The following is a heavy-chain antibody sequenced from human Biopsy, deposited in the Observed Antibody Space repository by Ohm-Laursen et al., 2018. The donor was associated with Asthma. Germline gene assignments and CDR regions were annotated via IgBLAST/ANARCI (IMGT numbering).Heavy chain of an antibody. Sequence: SLRLSCTASRFTYEMHWVRQAPGKGLEWVAVISYDGSSIYYADSVKGRFTISRDNSKNTLSLQMNGLTAEDTAVYYCAREGVAGMHIEDWGQGTLVTVSS. D-gene: IGHD6-19*01. J-gene: IGHJ4*02. V-gene: IGHV3-30-3*01. CDR1: RFTYE. CDR2: ISYDGSSI. CDR3: AREGVAGMHIED.